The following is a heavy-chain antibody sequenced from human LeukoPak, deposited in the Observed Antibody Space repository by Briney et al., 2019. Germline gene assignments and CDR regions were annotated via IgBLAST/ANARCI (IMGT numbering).Heavy chain of an antibody. D-gene: IGHD6-19*01. CDR1: GYKFTSHW. V-gene: IGHV5-51*01. J-gene: IGHJ4*02. Sequence: GECLKISCKGSGYKFTSHWIGWVRQMPGKGLEWMGIIYPGDSDTRYSPSLQGQVTISVDKSISTAYLQWSSLKASDTAMYYCAWSIGSGWFVDYWGQGTLVTVSS. CDR2: IYPGDSDT. CDR3: AWSIGSGWFVDY.